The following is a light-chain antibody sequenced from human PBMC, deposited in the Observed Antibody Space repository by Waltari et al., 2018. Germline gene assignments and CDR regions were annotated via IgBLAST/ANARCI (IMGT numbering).Light chain of an antibody. CDR3: HQYNFWPPRDT. CDR2: GAS. J-gene: IGKJ2*01. V-gene: IGKV3-15*01. CDR1: QSVSTN. Sequence: ETVMTQSPATLSVSPGERVTLSCRASQSVSTNLAWYQQKAGQAPRLLIYGASTRATDVPPRLSGGGSGTEFTLTISSLQSEDFAVYYCHQYNFWPPRDTFGQGTKLEIK.